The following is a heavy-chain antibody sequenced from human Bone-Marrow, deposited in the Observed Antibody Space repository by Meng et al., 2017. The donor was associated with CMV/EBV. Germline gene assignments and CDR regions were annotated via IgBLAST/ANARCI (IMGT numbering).Heavy chain of an antibody. CDR1: GFTFSSYA. CDR3: ARDSGSPEHYYYGMDV. Sequence: GGSLRLSCAASGFTFSSYAMSWVRQAPGKGLEWVSAISGSGGSTYYADSVKGRFTISRDNSKNTLYLQMNSLRAEDTAVYYCARDSGSPEHYYYGMDVWGQGTTVTVSS. J-gene: IGHJ6*02. CDR2: ISGSGGST. V-gene: IGHV3-23*01. D-gene: IGHD1-26*01.